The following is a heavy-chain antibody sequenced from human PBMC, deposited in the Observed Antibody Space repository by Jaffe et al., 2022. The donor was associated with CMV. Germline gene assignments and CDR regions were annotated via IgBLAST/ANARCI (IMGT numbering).Heavy chain of an antibody. V-gene: IGHV4-39*01. CDR3: ASRYYYGSGQVDVVGDY. CDR2: IYYSGST. CDR1: GGSISSSSYY. Sequence: QLQLQESGPGLVKPSETLSLTCTVSGGSISSSSYYWGWIRQPPGKGLEWIGSIYYSGSTYYNPSLKSRVTISVDTSKNQFSLKLSSVTAADTAVYYCASRYYYGSGQVDVVGDYWGQGTLVTVSS. J-gene: IGHJ4*02. D-gene: IGHD3-10*01.